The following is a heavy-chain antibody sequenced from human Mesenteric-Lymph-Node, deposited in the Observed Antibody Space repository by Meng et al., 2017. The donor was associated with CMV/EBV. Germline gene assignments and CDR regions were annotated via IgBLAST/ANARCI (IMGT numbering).Heavy chain of an antibody. CDR3: ARSRYYYGSGTYYTGDFDY. J-gene: IGHJ4*02. V-gene: IGHV3-66*02. CDR2: IYSGGRT. Sequence: GGSLRLSCAASGYTVSSNYVGWVRQAPGKGLEWVSVIYSGGRTYYADTVKGRFTISRDNSKNPLYLQMNSLRAEDTAVYYCARSRYYYGSGTYYTGDFDYWGQGTLVTVSS. CDR1: GYTVSSNY. D-gene: IGHD3-10*01.